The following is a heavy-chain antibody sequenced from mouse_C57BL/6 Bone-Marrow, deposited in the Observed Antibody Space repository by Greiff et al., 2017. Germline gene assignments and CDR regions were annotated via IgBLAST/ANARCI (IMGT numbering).Heavy chain of an antibody. J-gene: IGHJ2*01. D-gene: IGHD1-1*01. Sequence: VQLQQSGAELMKPGASVKLSCKATGYTFTGYWIEWVKQRPGHGLEWIGEILPGSGSTNYNEKFKGKATFTADTSSNTAYMQLSSLTTEDSAIYYCARKGGVYYGSSRDYFDYWGQGTTLTVSS. CDR3: ARKGGVYYGSSRDYFDY. V-gene: IGHV1-9*01. CDR1: GYTFTGYW. CDR2: ILPGSGST.